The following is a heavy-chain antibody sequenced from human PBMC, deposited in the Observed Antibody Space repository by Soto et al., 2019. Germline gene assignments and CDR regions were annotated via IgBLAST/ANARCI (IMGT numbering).Heavy chain of an antibody. Sequence: GSLRLSCAASGFTFSSYSMNWVRQAPGKGLEWVSSISSSSSYIYYADSVKGRFTISRDNAKNSLYLQMNSLRAEDTAVYYCARDNDVVVPAAVPFDPWGQGTLVTVSS. CDR3: ARDNDVVVPAAVPFDP. CDR1: GFTFSSYS. CDR2: ISSSSSYI. V-gene: IGHV3-21*01. J-gene: IGHJ5*02. D-gene: IGHD2-2*01.